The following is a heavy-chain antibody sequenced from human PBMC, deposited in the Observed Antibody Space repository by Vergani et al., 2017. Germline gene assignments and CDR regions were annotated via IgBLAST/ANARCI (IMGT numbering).Heavy chain of an antibody. V-gene: IGHV3-49*03. CDR3: VRDQVTMLRGSDALDI. D-gene: IGHD3-10*01. CDR1: GFTFGYYA. J-gene: IGHJ3*02. CDR2: IRSKAYGQAT. Sequence: EVQLVESGGDLVQPGRSLRLSCTASGFTFGYYAMDWFRQAPGQGLGWVGGIRSKAYGQATIYAASVKGRFTISRDDSKSIAYLQMNNLQTEDTAMYNCVRDQVTMLRGSDALDIWGQGTMVTVSS.